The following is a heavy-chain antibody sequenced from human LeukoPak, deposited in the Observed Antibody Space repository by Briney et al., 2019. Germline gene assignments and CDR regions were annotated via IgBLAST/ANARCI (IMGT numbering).Heavy chain of an antibody. CDR1: GFTFSSYS. J-gene: IGHJ3*02. V-gene: IGHV3-21*01. CDR3: ARNTRYQYSYGSGSSVPGAFDI. Sequence: GGSLRLSCAASGFTFSSYSMNWVRQAPGKGREWVSSISSRSSYIYYADSVKGRFTISRDNAKNSLYLQMNSLRAEDTAVYYCARNTRYQYSYGSGSSVPGAFDIWGQGTMVTVSS. CDR2: ISSRSSYI. D-gene: IGHD3-10*01.